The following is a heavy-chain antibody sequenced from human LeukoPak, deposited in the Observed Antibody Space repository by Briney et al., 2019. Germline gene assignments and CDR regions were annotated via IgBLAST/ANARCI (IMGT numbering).Heavy chain of an antibody. CDR2: IYPGDSDT. J-gene: IGHJ3*02. CDR3: ARRLRGMYDAFDI. Sequence: GESLKISFKGSGYSFTSYWIGWVRQMPGKGLEWMGIIYPGDSDTRYSPSFQGQVTISADKSISTAYLQWSSLKASDTAMYYCARRLRGMYDAFDIWGQGTMVTVSS. V-gene: IGHV5-51*01. D-gene: IGHD5-18*01. CDR1: GYSFTSYW.